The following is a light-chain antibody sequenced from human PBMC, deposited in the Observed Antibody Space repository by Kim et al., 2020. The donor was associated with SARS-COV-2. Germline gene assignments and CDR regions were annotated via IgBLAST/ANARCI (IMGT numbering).Light chain of an antibody. CDR3: QQFGSARPWT. V-gene: IGKV3-20*01. Sequence: EVVLTQSPDTLSLSPGERATLSCRASQSITSTYLAWYQQKPGQAPRLLIYGTSTRAAGIPGRFSGSGSGTEYTLTINRVEPDDFAVYYCQQFGSARPWTFGQGTRVEIK. CDR2: GTS. J-gene: IGKJ1*01. CDR1: QSITSTY.